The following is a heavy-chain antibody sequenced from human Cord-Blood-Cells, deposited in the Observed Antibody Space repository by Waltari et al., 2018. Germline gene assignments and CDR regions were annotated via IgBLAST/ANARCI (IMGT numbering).Heavy chain of an antibody. V-gene: IGHV4-59*01. CDR2: IYYSGST. CDR1: GGSISSYY. J-gene: IGHJ4*02. Sequence: QVQLQESGPGLVKPSETLSLTCTVSGGSISSYYWSWIRQPPGKGLEWIWYIYYSGSTNYNPSLKSRVTISVDTSKNQFSLKLSSVTAADTAVYYFARGLDYWGQGTLVTVSS. CDR3: ARGLDY.